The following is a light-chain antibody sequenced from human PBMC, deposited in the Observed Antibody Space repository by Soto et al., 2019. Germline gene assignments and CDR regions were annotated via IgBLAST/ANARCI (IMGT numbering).Light chain of an antibody. CDR3: SSYTSSSTHV. Sequence: QSALTQPPSASGSPGQSLTISCTGTSSDVGAHNYVSWYQQNPGKAPKLMLYDVNKRPSGVPDRFSGSKSGNTASLTVSGLQAEDEADYYCSSYTSSSTHVFGTGTKVTV. CDR1: SSDVGAHNY. V-gene: IGLV2-8*01. CDR2: DVN. J-gene: IGLJ1*01.